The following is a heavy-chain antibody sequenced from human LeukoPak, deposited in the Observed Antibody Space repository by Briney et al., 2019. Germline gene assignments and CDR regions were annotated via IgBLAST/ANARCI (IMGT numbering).Heavy chain of an antibody. J-gene: IGHJ4*02. CDR1: AFTFSSYA. CDR2: ISASGGST. Sequence: GGSLRLSCAASAFTFSSYAMSWVRQAPGKGLEWVSAISASGGSTYYADSVKGRFTISRDNPKNTLYLQMNSLRAEDTAVYYCAKVGVPFDSWGQGTLVTVSS. V-gene: IGHV3-23*01. CDR3: AKVGVPFDS. D-gene: IGHD2-8*01.